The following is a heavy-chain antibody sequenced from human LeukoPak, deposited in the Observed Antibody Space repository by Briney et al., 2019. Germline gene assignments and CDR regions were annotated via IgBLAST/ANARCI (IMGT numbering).Heavy chain of an antibody. J-gene: IGHJ5*02. Sequence: GVSLRLSCAASGFTFSSYSMNWVRQAPGKGLEWVSSISSSSSYIYYADSVKGRFTISRDNAKNSLYLQMNSLRAEDTAVYYCARDRARWESYNWFDPWGQGTLVTVSS. CDR2: ISSSSSYI. CDR1: GFTFSSYS. D-gene: IGHD1-26*01. CDR3: ARDRARWESYNWFDP. V-gene: IGHV3-21*01.